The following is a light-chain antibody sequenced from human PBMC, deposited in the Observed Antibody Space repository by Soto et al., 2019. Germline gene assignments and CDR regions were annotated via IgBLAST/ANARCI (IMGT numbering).Light chain of an antibody. CDR3: SSYAGSNNLGV. J-gene: IGLJ1*01. Sequence: QSVLTQPPSASGSPGQSVTISCTGTSSDVGYYNYVSWYQQHPGKAPKLIIYEVIKRPSGVPDRFSGSKSGNTASLTVSGLQAEDEADYYCSSYAGSNNLGVFGTGTQLTVL. V-gene: IGLV2-8*01. CDR1: SSDVGYYNY. CDR2: EVI.